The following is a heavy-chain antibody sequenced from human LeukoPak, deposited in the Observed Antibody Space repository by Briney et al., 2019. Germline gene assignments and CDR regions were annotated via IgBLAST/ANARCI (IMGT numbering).Heavy chain of an antibody. CDR1: GGSISSYY. V-gene: IGHV4-59*01. CDR3: ARERQYYYDSSGIRAFDI. D-gene: IGHD3-22*01. J-gene: IGHJ3*02. CDR2: IYYSGST. Sequence: SETLSLTCTVPGGSISSYYWSWIRQPPGKGLEWIGYIYYSGSTNYNPSLKSRVTISVDTSKNQFSLKLSSVTAADTAVYYCARERQYYYDSSGIRAFDIWGQGTMVTVSS.